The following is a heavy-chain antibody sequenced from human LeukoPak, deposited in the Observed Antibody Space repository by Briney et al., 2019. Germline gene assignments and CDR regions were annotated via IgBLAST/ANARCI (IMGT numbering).Heavy chain of an antibody. Sequence: PGGSLRLSCAASGFTFSSYAMSWIRQAPGKGLEWVSYISGSGSIIYYADSVKGRFTISRDNAKNSLYLQMNSLRAEDTAVYYCARDLVAYSGYHRPPILHSWGQGALVTVSS. CDR1: GFTFSSYA. D-gene: IGHD5-12*01. V-gene: IGHV3-11*01. CDR3: ARDLVAYSGYHRPPILHS. J-gene: IGHJ4*02. CDR2: ISGSGSII.